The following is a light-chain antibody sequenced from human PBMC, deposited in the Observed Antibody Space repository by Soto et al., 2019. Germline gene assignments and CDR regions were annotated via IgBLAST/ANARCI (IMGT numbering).Light chain of an antibody. Sequence: IQMTQSPSSLSASVGDRVTITCRASQSITGYLNWYQQKPGKAPRVLIYAVSSLQSGVPSRFSGGGSGTDFTLTISSLQPEDFATYYCQQSYNKPWTFGQGTKIEFK. J-gene: IGKJ1*01. V-gene: IGKV1-39*01. CDR3: QQSYNKPWT. CDR1: QSITGY. CDR2: AVS.